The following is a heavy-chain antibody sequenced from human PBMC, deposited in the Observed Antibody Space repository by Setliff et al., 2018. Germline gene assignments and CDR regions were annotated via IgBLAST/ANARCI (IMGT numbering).Heavy chain of an antibody. J-gene: IGHJ4*02. CDR2: IRHDGSNE. Sequence: GGSLRLSCAASGFTFSSYGMHWIRHAPGKGLEWVAYIRHDGSNENYADSVKGRFTVSRDNSRNTLFLQMNSLRAEDTAVYYCAKDTHYYSSSGYYCFDYWGQGTLVTVSS. CDR1: GFTFSSYG. V-gene: IGHV3-30*02. CDR3: AKDTHYYSSSGYYCFDY. D-gene: IGHD3-22*01.